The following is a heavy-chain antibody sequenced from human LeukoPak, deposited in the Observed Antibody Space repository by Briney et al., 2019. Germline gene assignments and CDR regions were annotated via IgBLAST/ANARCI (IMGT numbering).Heavy chain of an antibody. CDR2: HYSGGST. V-gene: IGHV3-53*01. CDR1: GLTVSSNY. J-gene: IGHJ4*02. CDR3: TRVSTLAYCGGDCYSDY. Sequence: GGSLRLSCAASGLTVSSNYMSWVRQAPGKGLDWVSVHYSGGSTYYADSVRGRFAISRDNSKNTLYLQMNSLRVEDTAVYYCTRVSTLAYCGGDCYSDYWGQGTLVTVSS. D-gene: IGHD2-21*02.